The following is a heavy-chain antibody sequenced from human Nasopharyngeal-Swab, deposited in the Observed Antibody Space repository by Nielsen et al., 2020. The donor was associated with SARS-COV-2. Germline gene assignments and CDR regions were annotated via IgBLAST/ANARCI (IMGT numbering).Heavy chain of an antibody. D-gene: IGHD3-22*01. V-gene: IGHV4-34*01. CDR1: GGSFSGYY. CDR3: ARRREMIVVVIKYNWFDP. Sequence: SETLSLTCAVYGGSFSGYYWSWIRQPPGKGLEWIGEINHSGSTTYNPSLKSRVTISVDTSKNQFSLKLSSVTAADTAVYYCARRREMIVVVIKYNWFDPWGQGTLVTVSS. J-gene: IGHJ5*02. CDR2: INHSGST.